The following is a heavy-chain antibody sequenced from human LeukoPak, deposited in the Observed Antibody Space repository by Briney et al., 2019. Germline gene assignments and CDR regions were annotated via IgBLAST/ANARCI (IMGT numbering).Heavy chain of an antibody. V-gene: IGHV3-15*01. Sequence: GGSLRLSCAASGFTFSNAWMSWVRQAPGKGLEWVGLIRDKPDGGTTDFAAPVKGRFTISRDDSKNTQYLQMNSLKTEDTAVYYCTSISASVLGESFDYWGQGTLVTVSS. J-gene: IGHJ4*02. D-gene: IGHD3-16*01. CDR3: TSISASVLGESFDY. CDR1: GFTFSNAW. CDR2: IRDKPDGGTT.